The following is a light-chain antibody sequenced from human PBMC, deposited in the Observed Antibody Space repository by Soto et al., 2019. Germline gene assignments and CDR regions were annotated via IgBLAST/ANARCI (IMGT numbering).Light chain of an antibody. J-gene: IGLJ1*01. Sequence: QSVLTQPASRSGSPGQSIALSCTGTSSDVGAYDYVSWYQQHPGKAPKLMIYDVSNRPSGVSNRFSVSKSGNTASLTISGLQAEDEADYYCSSYTSSSTPLYVFGTGTKVTVL. CDR3: SSYTSSSTPLYV. CDR2: DVS. V-gene: IGLV2-14*01. CDR1: SSDVGAYDY.